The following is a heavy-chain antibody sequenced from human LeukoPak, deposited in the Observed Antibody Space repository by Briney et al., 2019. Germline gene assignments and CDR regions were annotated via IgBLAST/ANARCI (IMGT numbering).Heavy chain of an antibody. Sequence: GGSLRLSCAASGFTFSSYCMRWVRQAPGEGRGWVAFIRYAGRNKYYAASVKGRFPISRDNSKHTLYLQMNSLRAEDTAVYYCAKDQGDRYNVADAFDIWGQGTMVTVSS. CDR3: AKDQGDRYNVADAFDI. J-gene: IGHJ3*02. D-gene: IGHD5-24*01. CDR1: GFTFSSYC. V-gene: IGHV3-30*02. CDR2: IRYAGRNK.